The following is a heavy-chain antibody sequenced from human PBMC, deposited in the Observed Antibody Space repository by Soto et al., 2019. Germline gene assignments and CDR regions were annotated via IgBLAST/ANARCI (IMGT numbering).Heavy chain of an antibody. V-gene: IGHV4-34*01. J-gene: IGHJ4*02. Sequence: NPSETLSLTCAVYGGSFSGYYWSWIRQPPGKGLEWIGEINHSGSPNYNPSLKSRVTISVDTSKNQFSLDLSSVTAADTAVYYCARGKWEVRFEIWGQGTRVTVSS. D-gene: IGHD1-26*01. CDR2: INHSGSP. CDR3: ARGKWEVRFEI. CDR1: GGSFSGYY.